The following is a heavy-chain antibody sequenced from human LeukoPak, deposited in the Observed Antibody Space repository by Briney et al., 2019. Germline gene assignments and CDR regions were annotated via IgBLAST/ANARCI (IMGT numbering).Heavy chain of an antibody. J-gene: IGHJ4*02. Sequence: AGGSLRLSCAASGFTFSSYSMNWVRQAPGKGLEWVSSISSSSSYIYYADSVKGRFTISRDNAKNSLYLQMNSLRAEDTAVYYCARDLEKGTYYDILTGYDYWGQGTLVTVSS. D-gene: IGHD3-9*01. V-gene: IGHV3-21*01. CDR3: ARDLEKGTYYDILTGYDY. CDR1: GFTFSSYS. CDR2: ISSSSSYI.